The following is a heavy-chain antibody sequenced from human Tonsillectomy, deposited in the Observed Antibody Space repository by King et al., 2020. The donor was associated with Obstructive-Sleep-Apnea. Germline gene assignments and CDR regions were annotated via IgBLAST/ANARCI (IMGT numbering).Heavy chain of an antibody. CDR2: IYHSGST. Sequence: VQLQESGPGLVKPSETLSLTCTVSGYSISSGYYWGWIRQPPGKGLEWIGSIYHSGSTYYNPSLKSRVTISVDTSKNQFSLKLSSVTAADKAVYYCARDGYSFGAYYFDYWGQGTLVTVSS. D-gene: IGHD5-18*01. CDR3: ARDGYSFGAYYFDY. V-gene: IGHV4-38-2*02. J-gene: IGHJ4*02. CDR1: GYSISSGYY.